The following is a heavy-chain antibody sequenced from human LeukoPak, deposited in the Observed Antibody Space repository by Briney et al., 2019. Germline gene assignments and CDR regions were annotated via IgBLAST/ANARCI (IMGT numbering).Heavy chain of an antibody. CDR2: ISRNSNYI. CDR3: ARVPHAMVRGVIITEFYFDY. CDR1: GLTFSSYS. Sequence: PGGSLRLSCAASGLTFSSYSMNWVRQAPGKGLEWVSSISRNSNYIYYADSVKGRFTISRDNAKNSLYLQMNSLRAEDTAVYYCARVPHAMVRGVIITEFYFDYWGQGTLVSVSS. V-gene: IGHV3-21*01. D-gene: IGHD3-10*01. J-gene: IGHJ4*02.